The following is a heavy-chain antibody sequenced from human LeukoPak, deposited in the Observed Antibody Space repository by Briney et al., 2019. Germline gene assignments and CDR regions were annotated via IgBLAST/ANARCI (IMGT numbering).Heavy chain of an antibody. D-gene: IGHD3-9*01. V-gene: IGHV3-9*01. J-gene: IGHJ4*02. CDR2: ISWNSGSI. CDR1: GFTFDDYA. CDR3: TRTSLRYFDWLSSPLDY. Sequence: PGGSLRLSCAASGFTFDDYAMHWVRQAPGKGLEWVSGISWNSGSIGYADSVKGRFTISRDNAKNSLYLQMNSLRAEDTALYYCTRTSLRYFDWLSSPLDYWGQGTLVTVSS.